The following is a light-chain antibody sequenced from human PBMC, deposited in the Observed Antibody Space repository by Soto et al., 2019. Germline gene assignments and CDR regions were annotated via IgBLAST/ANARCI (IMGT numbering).Light chain of an antibody. CDR1: QSVDSVY. J-gene: IGKJ2*01. Sequence: EIVLTQSPGTLSLSPGERATLSCRASQSVDSVYLTWYQQKPGQAPRLLIYGASTRAAGIPSRFSGRGSGTDFALTISRLEREDFAVYYWQLYNTSSPRYTFVQGTKVEIK. V-gene: IGKV3-20*01. CDR3: QLYNTSSPRYT. CDR2: GAS.